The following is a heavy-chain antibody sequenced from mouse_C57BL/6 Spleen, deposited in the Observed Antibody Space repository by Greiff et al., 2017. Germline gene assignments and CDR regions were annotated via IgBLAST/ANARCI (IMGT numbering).Heavy chain of an antibody. CDR3: ERSDYYGSNPYYYAMDY. Sequence: QVQLQQPWAELVKPGASVKMSCKASGYTFTSYWITWVKQRPGQGLEWIGDIYPGSGSTNYNEKFKSKATLTVDTSSSTAYMQLSSLTSEDAAVYYCERSDYYGSNPYYYAMDYWGQGTSVTVSS. CDR1: GYTFTSYW. J-gene: IGHJ4*01. D-gene: IGHD1-1*01. V-gene: IGHV1-55*01. CDR2: IYPGSGST.